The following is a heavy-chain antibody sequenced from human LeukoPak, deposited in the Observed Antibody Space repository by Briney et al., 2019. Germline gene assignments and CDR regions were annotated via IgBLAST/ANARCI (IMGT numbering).Heavy chain of an antibody. V-gene: IGHV4-34*01. CDR1: GGSFSGYY. Sequence: SETLSLTCAVYGGSFSGYYWSWIRQPPGKGVEWIGEINHSGSTNYNPSLKSRVTISVDTSKNQFSLKLSSVTAADTAVYYCARARRGYSYGLDYWGQGTLVTVSS. J-gene: IGHJ4*02. D-gene: IGHD5-18*01. CDR2: INHSGST. CDR3: ARARRGYSYGLDY.